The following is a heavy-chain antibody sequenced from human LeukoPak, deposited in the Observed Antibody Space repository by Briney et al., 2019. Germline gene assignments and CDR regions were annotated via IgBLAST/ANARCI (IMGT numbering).Heavy chain of an antibody. J-gene: IGHJ4*02. CDR1: GYTFTGYQ. D-gene: IGHD3-10*01. CDR2: IDPNTGGT. V-gene: IGHV1-2*02. Sequence: ASVTVSCKASGYTFTGYQIHWVRQAPGQGLEWMGWIDPNTGGTNYAQQFQGRVTMTRDTSIDAAYMELSRLRSDDTAVYYCARDYYGSGSDSTDFWAQGTLVTVSS. CDR3: ARDYYGSGSDSTDF.